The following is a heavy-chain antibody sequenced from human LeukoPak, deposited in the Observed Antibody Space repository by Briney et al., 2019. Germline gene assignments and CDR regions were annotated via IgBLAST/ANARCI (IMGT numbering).Heavy chain of an antibody. Sequence: PGGSLRLSCAASGFTFSSYAMSWVRQSPGKGLEWVSAIGGNGGTTKYADSAKGRFTISRDNSKNTLYLQMSSLSAEDTAVYYCSKDRGGTNGDYFDYWGQGALVTVSS. J-gene: IGHJ4*02. V-gene: IGHV3-23*01. CDR3: SKDRGGTNGDYFDY. CDR2: IGGNGGTT. CDR1: GFTFSSYA. D-gene: IGHD3-10*01.